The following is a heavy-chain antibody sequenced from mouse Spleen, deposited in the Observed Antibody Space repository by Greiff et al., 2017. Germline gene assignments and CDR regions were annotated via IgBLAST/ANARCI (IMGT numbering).Heavy chain of an antibody. Sequence: EVQVVESGGGLVKRGGSLKLSCAASGFTFSSYAMSWVRQTPEKRLEWVATISSGGGNTYYPDSVKGRFTISRDNAKNTLYLQMSSLKSEDTAMYYCARSRSYFDVWGAGTTVTVSS. CDR2: ISSGGGNT. J-gene: IGHJ1*01. CDR1: GFTFSSYA. CDR3: ARSRSYFDV. V-gene: IGHV5-9-3*01.